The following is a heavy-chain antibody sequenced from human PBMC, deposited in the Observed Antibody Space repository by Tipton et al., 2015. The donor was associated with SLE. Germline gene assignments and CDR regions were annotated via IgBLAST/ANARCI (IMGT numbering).Heavy chain of an antibody. CDR2: MNPNSGNT. J-gene: IGHJ4*02. V-gene: IGHV1-8*01. D-gene: IGHD3-10*01. CDR3: ASGGFYGSGSWWGY. Sequence: QVQLVQSGAEVKKPGASVKVSCKASGNNFTSYDINWVRQATGKGLEWMGWMNPNSGNTDYAQKFQGRVTMTRNTSISTAYMELSRLRSEDTAVYYCASGGFYGSGSWWGYWGQGTLVTVSS. CDR1: GNNFTSYD.